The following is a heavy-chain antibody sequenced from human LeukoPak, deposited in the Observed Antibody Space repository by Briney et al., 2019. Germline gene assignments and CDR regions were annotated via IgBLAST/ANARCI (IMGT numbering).Heavy chain of an antibody. J-gene: IGHJ2*01. CDR2: ISTYNGNT. V-gene: IGHV1-18*01. CDR3: ARDGGLGGRYWYFDL. Sequence: ASVKISCKASGYTFISYGISWVRQAPGQGLEWMGWISTYNGNTNYAQKFQGRVTITTDESTSTAYMELSSLRSEDTAVYYCARDGGLGGRYWYFDLWGRGTLVTVSS. CDR1: GYTFISYG. D-gene: IGHD3-16*01.